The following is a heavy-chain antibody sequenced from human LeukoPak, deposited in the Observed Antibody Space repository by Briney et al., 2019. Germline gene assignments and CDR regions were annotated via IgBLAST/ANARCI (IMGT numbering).Heavy chain of an antibody. CDR1: GGTFSRYA. J-gene: IGHJ4*02. CDR2: IIPIFGTA. D-gene: IGHD5-12*01. CDR3: ARAYSGYDFFDY. V-gene: IGHV1-69*13. Sequence: SVKLSCKASGGTFSRYAISWVRQAPGQGLEWMGGIIPIFGTANYAQKFQGRVTITADESASTAYMEVSSLRSEDTAVYYCARAYSGYDFFDYWGQGILVTVSS.